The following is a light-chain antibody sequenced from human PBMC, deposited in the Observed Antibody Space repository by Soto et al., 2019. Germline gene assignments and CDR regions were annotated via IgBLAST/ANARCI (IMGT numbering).Light chain of an antibody. CDR3: QQYGSPPIT. CDR2: GAS. V-gene: IGKV3-20*01. Sequence: EIVLTQSPGTLSLSPGERATLSCRASQSVSNNFLAWYQRRPGQAPRLVIYGASSRMTGIPDGFSGSGSGTDFTLTINRLEPEDFAIYYCQQYGSPPITFGQGTRLEIK. CDR1: QSVSNNF. J-gene: IGKJ5*01.